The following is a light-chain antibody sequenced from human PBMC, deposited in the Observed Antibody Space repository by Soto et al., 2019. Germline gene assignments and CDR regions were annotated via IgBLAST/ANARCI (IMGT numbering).Light chain of an antibody. CDR2: DAS. V-gene: IGKV1-5*01. CDR3: QQYNSYSQ. J-gene: IGKJ1*01. CDR1: QSISTW. Sequence: DIQMTQSPSTLSASVGDRVTITCRASQSISTWLAWYQQKPGKAPKLLIYDASSLESGVPSRFSGSGSGTEFSFTIISLQPDDFATYYCQQYNSYSQFGQGTKVDI.